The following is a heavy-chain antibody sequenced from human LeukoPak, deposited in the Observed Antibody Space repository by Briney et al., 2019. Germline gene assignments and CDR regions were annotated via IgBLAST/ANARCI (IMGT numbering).Heavy chain of an antibody. Sequence: SETLSLTCTVSGGSIRSDFWSWIRQPPGKGLEWIGYIYYSGSTNYNPSLKSRVTISVDTSKNQFSLKLSSVTAADTAVYYCARGVATLGLDWGQGTLVTVSS. CDR2: IYYSGST. V-gene: IGHV4-59*01. J-gene: IGHJ4*02. CDR3: ARGVATLGLD. D-gene: IGHD2-15*01. CDR1: GGSIRSDF.